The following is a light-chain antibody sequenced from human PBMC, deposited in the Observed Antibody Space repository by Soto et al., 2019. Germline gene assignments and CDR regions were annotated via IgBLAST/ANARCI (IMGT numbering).Light chain of an antibody. V-gene: IGLV1-44*01. CDR1: SSNIGSNP. CDR3: AAWDDNLFGPV. CDR2: GSN. J-gene: IGLJ2*01. Sequence: QSVLAQPPSASGTPGQRVAISCSGTSSNIGSNPVNWFQQLPGTAPKLLIYGSNQRPSGVPDRFSGSKSGTSASLAISGLQSEDEADYYGAAWDDNLFGPVFGGGTEVTVL.